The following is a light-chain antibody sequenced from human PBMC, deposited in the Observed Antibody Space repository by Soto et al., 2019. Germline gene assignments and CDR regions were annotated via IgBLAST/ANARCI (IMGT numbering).Light chain of an antibody. CDR2: GAS. Sequence: EIVLTQSPGTLSLSPGERATLSCRASQSVSSNYLAWYQQKPGQAPRLLIFGASTRATGIPDRFSGSGSGTDFTLTITRVETEDFAVYYCQHYGSSYTFGQGTKLEIK. CDR3: QHYGSSYT. J-gene: IGKJ2*01. CDR1: QSVSSNY. V-gene: IGKV3-20*01.